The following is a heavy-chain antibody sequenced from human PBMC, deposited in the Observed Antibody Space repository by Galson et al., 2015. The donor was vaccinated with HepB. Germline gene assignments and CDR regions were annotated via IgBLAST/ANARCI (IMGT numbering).Heavy chain of an antibody. CDR1: GYTFTSYG. CDR2: ISAYSGNT. J-gene: IGHJ1*01. D-gene: IGHD2-2*01. CDR3: ARAGYCSSTSCPRQLFFQH. V-gene: IGHV1-18*01. Sequence: SVKVSCKASGYTFTSYGISWVRQAPGQGLEWMGWISAYSGNTNYAQKLQGRVTMTTDTSTSTAYMELRSLRSDDTAVYYCARAGYCSSTSCPRQLFFQHWGQGTLVTVSS.